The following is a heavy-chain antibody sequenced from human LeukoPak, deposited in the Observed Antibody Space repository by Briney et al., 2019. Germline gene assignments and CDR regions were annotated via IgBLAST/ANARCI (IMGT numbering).Heavy chain of an antibody. D-gene: IGHD5-24*01. Sequence: SVKVSCKASGGAFSSYAISWVRQAPGQGLKWMGGIIPIFGTANYAQKFQGRVTITADESTSTAYMELSSLRSEDTAVYYCARELNRLQSGNWFDPWGQGTLVTVSS. CDR3: ARELNRLQSGNWFDP. CDR1: GGAFSSYA. CDR2: IIPIFGTA. V-gene: IGHV1-69*13. J-gene: IGHJ5*02.